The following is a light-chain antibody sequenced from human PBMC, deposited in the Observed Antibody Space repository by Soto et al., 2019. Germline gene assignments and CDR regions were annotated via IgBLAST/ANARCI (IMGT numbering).Light chain of an antibody. V-gene: IGKV3-15*01. Sequence: EIVMTQSPATLSVSPGERATLSCRASQSVSSNLAWYQQKPGQAPRLLIYGASTRATGIPARFSGSGSGTEFILTLSSLQSEDFAVYYCQQYNNWPLTFGGGTKVEIK. CDR1: QSVSSN. CDR3: QQYNNWPLT. J-gene: IGKJ4*01. CDR2: GAS.